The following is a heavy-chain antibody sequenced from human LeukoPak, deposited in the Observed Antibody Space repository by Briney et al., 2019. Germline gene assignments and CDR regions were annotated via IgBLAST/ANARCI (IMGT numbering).Heavy chain of an antibody. J-gene: IGHJ6*03. D-gene: IGHD2-2*01. CDR3: ARDPGEVVVPAAKSGYYYYMDV. Sequence: ASVKVSCKASGYTFTSYGISWVQQAPGQGLEWMGWISAYNGNTNYAQKLQGRVTMTTDTSTSTAYMELRSLRSDDTAVYYCARDPGEVVVPAAKSGYYYYMDVWGKGTTVTVSS. CDR1: GYTFTSYG. CDR2: ISAYNGNT. V-gene: IGHV1-18*01.